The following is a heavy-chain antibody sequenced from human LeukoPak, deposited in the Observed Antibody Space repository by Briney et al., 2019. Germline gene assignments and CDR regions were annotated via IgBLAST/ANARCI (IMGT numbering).Heavy chain of an antibody. J-gene: IGHJ4*02. Sequence: ASVKVSCQASGYTFSDFYIHWVRQAPGQGLEYVGWITPKSGDTYSPQRFQGRVTMTRDASISTAYMELSSLRSDDTAVYFCARVRLADERAWAYWGQGTLVTVSS. V-gene: IGHV1-2*02. CDR2: ITPKSGDT. CDR3: ARVRLADERAWAY. D-gene: IGHD3-3*02. CDR1: GYTFSDFY.